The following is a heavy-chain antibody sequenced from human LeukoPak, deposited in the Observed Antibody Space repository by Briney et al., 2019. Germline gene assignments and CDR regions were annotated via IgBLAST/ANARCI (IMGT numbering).Heavy chain of an antibody. J-gene: IGHJ4*02. D-gene: IGHD3-10*01. CDR1: GGSISSTSYS. V-gene: IGHV4-39*07. Sequence: SQTLSLTCTVSGGSISSTSYSWGWICQPPGKGLEWIGNIYYSGSTYYNPSLKSRVTMSVDTSKNQFSLKLRSVTAADTAVYYCAGAGMGALRRYFDYWGQGTLVTVSS. CDR2: IYYSGST. CDR3: AGAGMGALRRYFDY.